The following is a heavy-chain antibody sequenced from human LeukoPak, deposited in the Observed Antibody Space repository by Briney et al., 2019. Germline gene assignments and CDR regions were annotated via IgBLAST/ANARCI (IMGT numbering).Heavy chain of an antibody. CDR2: IYHSGST. J-gene: IGHJ4*02. Sequence: SETLSLTCAVSGGSISSGGYSWGWTRQPPGKGLEWIGYIYHSGSTYYNPSLKSRVTISVDRSKNQFSLKLSSVTAADTAVYYCAREGDYGFDYWGQGTLVTVSS. D-gene: IGHD4-17*01. CDR3: AREGDYGFDY. CDR1: GGSISSGGYS. V-gene: IGHV4-30-2*01.